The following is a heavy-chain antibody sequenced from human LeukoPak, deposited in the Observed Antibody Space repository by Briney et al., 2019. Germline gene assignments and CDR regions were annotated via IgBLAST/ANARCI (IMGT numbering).Heavy chain of an antibody. CDR1: GYTFTSYG. Sequence: GASVKVSCKASGYTFTSYGISWVRQAPGQGLEWMGWISAYNGNTNYAQKLQGRVTMTTDTSTSTAYMELRSLRSDDTAVYYCAIRDSGSYPSVDDAFDIWGQGTMVTVSS. CDR2: ISAYNGNT. J-gene: IGHJ3*02. CDR3: AIRDSGSYPSVDDAFDI. V-gene: IGHV1-18*01. D-gene: IGHD1-26*01.